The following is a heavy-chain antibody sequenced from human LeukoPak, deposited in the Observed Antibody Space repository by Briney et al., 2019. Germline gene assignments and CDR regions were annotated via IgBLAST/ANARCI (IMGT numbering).Heavy chain of an antibody. V-gene: IGHV3-7*01. J-gene: IGHJ4*02. Sequence: GGSLGLSCAASGFTFSSYGMSWVRQAPGKGLEWVANIKQDGSEKYYVDSVKGRFTISRDNAKNSLYLQMNSLRAEDTAVYYCARDSGRDYGDYPVDYWGQGTLVTVSS. D-gene: IGHD4-17*01. CDR2: IKQDGSEK. CDR3: ARDSGRDYGDYPVDY. CDR1: GFTFSSYG.